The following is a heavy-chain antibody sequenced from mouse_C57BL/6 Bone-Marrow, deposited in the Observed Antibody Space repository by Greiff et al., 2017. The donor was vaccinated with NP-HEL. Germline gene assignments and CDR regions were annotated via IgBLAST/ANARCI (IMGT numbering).Heavy chain of an antibody. D-gene: IGHD1-1*01. V-gene: IGHV1-61*01. CDR1: GYTFTSYW. Sequence: QVQLQQPGAELVRPGSSVKLSCKASGYTFTSYWMDWVKQRPGQGLEWIGNIYPSDSETHYNQKFKDKATLTVDKSSSTAYMQLSSLTSTDSAVYSCAREMGFITTAARYCEVWGTGTTVTVAS. CDR2: IYPSDSET. CDR3: AREMGFITTAARYCEV. J-gene: IGHJ1*03.